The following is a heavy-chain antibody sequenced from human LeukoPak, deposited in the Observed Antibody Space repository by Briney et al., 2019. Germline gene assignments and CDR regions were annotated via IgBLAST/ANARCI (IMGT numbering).Heavy chain of an antibody. CDR3: ARALGIDYYDSSGAFDI. J-gene: IGHJ3*02. CDR2: IYYSGST. Sequence: SQTLSLTCTVSGGSISSGDYYWSWIRQPPGKGLEWIGYIYYSGSTYYNPSLKSRVTISVDTSKNQFSLKLSSVTAADTAVYYCARALGIDYYDSSGAFDIWGQGTMVTVSS. D-gene: IGHD3-22*01. V-gene: IGHV4-30-4*01. CDR1: GGSISSGDYY.